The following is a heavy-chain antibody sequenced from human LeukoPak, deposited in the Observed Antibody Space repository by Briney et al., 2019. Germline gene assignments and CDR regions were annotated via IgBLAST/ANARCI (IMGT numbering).Heavy chain of an antibody. CDR1: GYTFTDYY. V-gene: IGHV1-2*02. CDR3: ARDPAYCGGDCYSRFDP. Sequence: ASVKVSCKASGYTFTDYYMHWVRQAPGQGLEWMGWINPNSGGTNYAQKFQGRVTMTRDTSISTAYMELSRLRSDDTAVYYCARDPAYCGGDCYSRFDPWGQGTLVTVSS. CDR2: INPNSGGT. D-gene: IGHD2-21*02. J-gene: IGHJ5*02.